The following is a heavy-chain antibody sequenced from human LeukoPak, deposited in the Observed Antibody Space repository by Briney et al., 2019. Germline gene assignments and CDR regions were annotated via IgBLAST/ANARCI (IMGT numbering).Heavy chain of an antibody. CDR2: IRSKTDGGTT. J-gene: IGHJ4*02. V-gene: IGHV3-15*01. D-gene: IGHD3-16*02. CDR1: GFTFTNAW. CDR3: TTEDYDYVWGSYRHDY. Sequence: GGSLRLSCAASGFTFTNAWMSWVRQAPGKGLEWVDRIRSKTDGGTTDYAAPVKGRFTISRDDSKNTLYLQMNSLKTEDTAVYYCTTEDYDYVWGSYRHDYWGQGTLVTVSS.